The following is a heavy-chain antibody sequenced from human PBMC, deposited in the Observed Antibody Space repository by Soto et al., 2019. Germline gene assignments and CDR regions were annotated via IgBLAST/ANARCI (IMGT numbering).Heavy chain of an antibody. V-gene: IGHV5-51*01. CDR3: ARRGLCDGHICPEWFDP. J-gene: IGHJ5*02. D-gene: IGHD2-21*01. Sequence: PGESLKISCKGSGYSFSSYWIAWVRQMPGKGLEWMGIIHPGDSDTRYSPSFQGKVIISADKAISTAYLQWSSLRASDTSIYYCARRGLCDGHICPEWFDPWGQGTLVTVSS. CDR1: GYSFSSYW. CDR2: IHPGDSDT.